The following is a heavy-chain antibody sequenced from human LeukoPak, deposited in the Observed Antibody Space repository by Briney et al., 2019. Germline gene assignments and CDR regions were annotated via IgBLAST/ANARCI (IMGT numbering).Heavy chain of an antibody. CDR2: ISGSGGST. J-gene: IGHJ4*02. CDR1: GFTFSSYA. V-gene: IGHV3-23*01. Sequence: GGSLRLSCAASGFTFSSYAMSWVRQAPGKGLEWVSAISGSGGSTYYADSVKGRFTISRDNSKNTLHLQMNSLRAEDTAVYYCAKDVYSSSWYPPRHFDYWGQGTLVTVSS. CDR3: AKDVYSSSWYPPRHFDY. D-gene: IGHD6-13*01.